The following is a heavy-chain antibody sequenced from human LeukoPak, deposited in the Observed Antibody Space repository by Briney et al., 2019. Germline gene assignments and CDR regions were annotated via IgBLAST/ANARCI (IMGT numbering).Heavy chain of an antibody. CDR1: GVSISSGGYY. V-gene: IGHV4-31*03. D-gene: IGHD3-10*01. J-gene: IGHJ4*02. Sequence: SETLSHTCSVSGVSISSGGYYWSCLRQPPGKGLEWIGYIYYSGCPYYNPSLKSRVTISVDTSKNQFSLKLSSVTAADTAVYYCARVRTDYYGSGSYYDYWGQGTLVTVSS. CDR3: ARVRTDYYGSGSYYDY. CDR2: IYYSGCP.